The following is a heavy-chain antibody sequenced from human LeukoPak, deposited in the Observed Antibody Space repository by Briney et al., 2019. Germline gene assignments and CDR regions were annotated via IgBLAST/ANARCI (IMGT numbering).Heavy chain of an antibody. D-gene: IGHD2-2*01. V-gene: IGHV1-2*02. Sequence: RASVKVSCKASGYTFTGYYMHWVRQAPGQRLEWMGWINPNSGGTNYAQKFQGRVTMTRDTSISTAYMELSRLRSDDTAVYYCARVRFPAAMVLGYGGQGTLVTVSS. CDR1: GYTFTGYY. CDR2: INPNSGGT. J-gene: IGHJ4*02. CDR3: ARVRFPAAMVLGY.